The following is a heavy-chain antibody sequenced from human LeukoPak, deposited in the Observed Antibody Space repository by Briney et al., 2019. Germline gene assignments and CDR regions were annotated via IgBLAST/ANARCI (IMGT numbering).Heavy chain of an antibody. CDR2: INHGGSP. CDR3: ASFYCSGGSCYQYYYYYYMDV. CDR1: GESFSGYY. J-gene: IGHJ6*03. Sequence: PSETLSLTCAVYGESFSGYYWSWIRQPPGKGLEWIGEINHGGSPNYNPSLKSRLTISIDTSKNQFSLNLSSVTAADTAVYYCASFYCSGGSCYQYYYYYYMDVWGKGTTVTISS. V-gene: IGHV4-34*01. D-gene: IGHD2-15*01.